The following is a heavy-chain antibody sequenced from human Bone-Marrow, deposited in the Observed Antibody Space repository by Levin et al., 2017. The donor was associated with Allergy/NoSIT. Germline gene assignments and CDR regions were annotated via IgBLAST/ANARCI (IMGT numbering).Heavy chain of an antibody. CDR2: INPNSGGT. J-gene: IGHJ4*02. Sequence: ASVKVSCKASGYTFTGYYMHWVRQAPGQGLEWMGWINPNSGGTNYAQKFQGWVTMTRDTSISTAYMELSRLRSDDTAVYYCARDLYGSGSSTSFDYWGQGTLVTVSS. CDR3: ARDLYGSGSSTSFDY. CDR1: GYTFTGYY. V-gene: IGHV1-2*04. D-gene: IGHD3-10*01.